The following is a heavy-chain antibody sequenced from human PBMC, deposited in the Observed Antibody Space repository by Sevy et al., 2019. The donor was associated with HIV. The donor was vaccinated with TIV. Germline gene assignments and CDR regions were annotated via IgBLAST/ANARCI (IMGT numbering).Heavy chain of an antibody. Sequence: GGSLRLSCTASGFTVSSNYMSWVRQAPGKGLEWVSVLYSGGSTYYSDSVKGRFTISIDNSKNTLYLQMNSLRAEDTDVYYCARVTVRGFDYWGQGNLVTVSS. V-gene: IGHV3-53*01. CDR3: ARVTVRGFDY. CDR2: LYSGGST. J-gene: IGHJ4*02. CDR1: GFTVSSNY. D-gene: IGHD3-10*01.